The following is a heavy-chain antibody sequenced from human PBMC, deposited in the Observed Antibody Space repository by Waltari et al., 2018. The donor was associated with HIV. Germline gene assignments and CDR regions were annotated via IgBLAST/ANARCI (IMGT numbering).Heavy chain of an antibody. Sequence: EVQLVESGGGLVQPGGSLRLSCAASGFTFRSYWMHWVGQGPGKGLVWVSRIHSDGSSTSYADFVKGRFTISRDNAKNTLYLEMNSLRAEDTAVYYCARREATVVRGVYYYGMDVWGQGTTVTVSS. CDR1: GFTFRSYW. CDR2: IHSDGSST. V-gene: IGHV3-74*01. CDR3: ARREATVVRGVYYYGMDV. D-gene: IGHD3-10*01. J-gene: IGHJ6*02.